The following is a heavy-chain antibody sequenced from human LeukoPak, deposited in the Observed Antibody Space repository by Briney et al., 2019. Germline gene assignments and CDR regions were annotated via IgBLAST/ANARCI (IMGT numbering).Heavy chain of an antibody. CDR3: ARGRTYYDFWGANKGRFDP. D-gene: IGHD3-3*01. CDR2: INHSGST. CDR1: GGSFSGYY. V-gene: IGHV4-34*01. J-gene: IGHJ5*02. Sequence: SETLSLTCAVYGGSFSGYYWSWIRQPPGKGLEWIGEINHSGSTNYNPSLKSRVTISVDTSKNQFSLKLSSVTAADTAVYYCARGRTYYDFWGANKGRFDPWGQGNLVTVSS.